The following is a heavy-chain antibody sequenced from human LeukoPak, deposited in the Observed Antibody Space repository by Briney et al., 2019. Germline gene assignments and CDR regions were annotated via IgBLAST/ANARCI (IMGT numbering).Heavy chain of an antibody. J-gene: IGHJ4*02. CDR2: IYYSGST. D-gene: IGHD3-9*01. CDR3: ARESRIFDILTGYYQPYYFDY. CDR1: GGSISSSSYY. V-gene: IGHV4-39*02. Sequence: SETLSLTCTVSGGSISSSSYYWGWIRQPPGKGLEWIGSIYYSGSTYYNPSLKSRVTISVDTSKNQFSLKLSSVTAADTAVYYCARESRIFDILTGYYQPYYFDYWGQGTLVTVSS.